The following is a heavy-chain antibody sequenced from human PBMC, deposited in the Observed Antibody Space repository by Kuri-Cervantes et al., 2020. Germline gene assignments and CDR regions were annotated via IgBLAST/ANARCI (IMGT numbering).Heavy chain of an antibody. V-gene: IGHV4-39*07. CDR1: GGSISSSSYY. CDR3: ARGDSGSYFRKSRYFQH. CDR2: ISHSGST. D-gene: IGHD1-26*01. J-gene: IGHJ1*01. Sequence: SETLSLTCTVSGGSISSSSYYWSWIRQPPGKGLEWIGEISHSGSTNYNPSLKSRVTISVDTSKDQFSLKLSSVTAADTAVYYCARGDSGSYFRKSRYFQHWGQGTLVTVSS.